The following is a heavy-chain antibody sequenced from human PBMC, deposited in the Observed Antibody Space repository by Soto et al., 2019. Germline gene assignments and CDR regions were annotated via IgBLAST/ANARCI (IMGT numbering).Heavy chain of an antibody. V-gene: IGHV1-8*01. CDR2: MNPNSGNT. J-gene: IGHJ6*02. CDR3: AREGTGTTSMDV. CDR1: GYTFTSYD. Sequence: QVQLVQSGAEVKKPGASVKVSCKASGYTFTSYDINWVRQATGQGLEWMGWMNPNSGNTGYAQKFQGRVTMTRNTSGTTAYMELSSLRSDDTAVYYCAREGTGTTSMDVWGQGTTVTVSS. D-gene: IGHD1-1*01.